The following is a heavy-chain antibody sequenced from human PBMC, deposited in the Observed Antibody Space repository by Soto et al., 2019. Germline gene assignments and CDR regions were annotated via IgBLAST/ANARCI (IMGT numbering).Heavy chain of an antibody. CDR3: ARGGGSTDYVANYYFDY. Sequence: QLRLQESGSGLVKPSQTLSLTCTVSGGSLSSGSFSWGWIRQPPGKGLEWIGYINYRGNTYYNPSSRRRVNISRDMSTNQFSLNLGAVNAADTAVSYCARGGGSTDYVANYYFDYWGRGTLVTVSS. V-gene: IGHV4-30-2*01. D-gene: IGHD4-17*01. CDR2: INYRGNT. CDR1: GGSLSSGSFS. J-gene: IGHJ4*02.